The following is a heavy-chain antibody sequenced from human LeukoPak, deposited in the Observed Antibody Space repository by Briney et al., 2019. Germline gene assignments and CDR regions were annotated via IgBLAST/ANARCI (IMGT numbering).Heavy chain of an antibody. CDR1: GYTFTSYG. J-gene: IGHJ3*02. CDR3: ARPRTTSSSPNAFDI. D-gene: IGHD6-6*01. Sequence: SVKLSCKASGYTFTSYGISWVRQAPGQGLEWMGWISAYNGNTNYAQKLQGRVTMTTDTSTSTAYMELRSLRSDDTAVYYCARPRTTSSSPNAFDIWGQGTMVTVSS. CDR2: ISAYNGNT. V-gene: IGHV1-18*01.